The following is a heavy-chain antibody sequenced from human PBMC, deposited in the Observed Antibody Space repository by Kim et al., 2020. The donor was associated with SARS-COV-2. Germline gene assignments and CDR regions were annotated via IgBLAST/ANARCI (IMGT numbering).Heavy chain of an antibody. J-gene: IGHJ6*02. V-gene: IGHV1-18*01. CDR3: ARGDPMQPNYYYGMDV. D-gene: IGHD2-2*01. Sequence: ASVKVSCKASGYTFTSYGISWVRQAPGQGLEWMGWISAYNGNTNYAQKLQGRVTMTTDTSTSTAYMELRSLRSDDTAVYYCARGDPMQPNYYYGMDVWGQGTTVTVSS. CDR1: GYTFTSYG. CDR2: ISAYNGNT.